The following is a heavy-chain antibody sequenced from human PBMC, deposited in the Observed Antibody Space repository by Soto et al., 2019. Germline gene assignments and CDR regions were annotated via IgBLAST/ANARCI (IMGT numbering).Heavy chain of an antibody. Sequence: GGPLRLSCAASEFTISNYDMNWVRQAPGKGLEWVSSISSSGSYIYYADSVKGHVTISADKSISTAYLQWSSLKASDSATYYCARRDMLTGYVYFDYWGQGTQVTVSS. CDR2: ISSSGSYI. CDR3: ARRDMLTGYVYFDY. CDR1: EFTISNYD. D-gene: IGHD3-9*01. V-gene: IGHV3-21*04. J-gene: IGHJ4*02.